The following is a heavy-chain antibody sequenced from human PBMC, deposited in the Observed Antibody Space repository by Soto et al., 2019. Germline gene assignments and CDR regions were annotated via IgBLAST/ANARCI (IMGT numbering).Heavy chain of an antibody. D-gene: IGHD3-10*01. CDR3: AKRGSGTFFDY. V-gene: IGHV3-23*01. J-gene: IGHJ4*02. CDR1: GFTFSSYA. Sequence: EVQLLESGGGLVQPGGSLRLSCAASGFTFSSYAMSWLRQAPGKGLERVSIISGSGDSTYYADSVKGRFTISRDNSKNTLYLQMNSLRAEDTAVYYCAKRGSGTFFDYWGQGTLVTVSS. CDR2: ISGSGDST.